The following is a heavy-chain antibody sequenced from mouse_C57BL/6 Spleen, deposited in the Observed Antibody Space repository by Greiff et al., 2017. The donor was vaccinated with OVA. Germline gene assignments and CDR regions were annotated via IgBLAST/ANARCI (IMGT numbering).Heavy chain of an antibody. D-gene: IGHD2-5*01. CDR3: ARGGSNYRPAWFAY. J-gene: IGHJ3*01. Sequence: QVQLQQSGPELVKPGASVKISCKASGYAFSSSWMNWVKQRPGKGLEWIGRIYPGDGDTNYNGKFKGKATLTADKSSSTAYMQLSSLTSEDSAVYFCARGGSNYRPAWFAYWGQGTLVTVSA. CDR2: IYPGDGDT. CDR1: GYAFSSSW. V-gene: IGHV1-82*01.